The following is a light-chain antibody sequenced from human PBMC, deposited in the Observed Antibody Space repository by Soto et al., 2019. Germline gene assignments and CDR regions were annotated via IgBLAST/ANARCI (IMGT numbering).Light chain of an antibody. CDR1: SSDVGGYNY. CDR2: DVS. Sequence: QSALTQPASVSGSPGQSITISCTGTSSDVGGYNYVSWYQQHPGKAPKLMIYDVSNRPSGVSNRFSGSKSGNTASLTISGLQAEDEADYYCRSYTSSSTLYVFGTGTNLNVL. CDR3: RSYTSSSTLYV. V-gene: IGLV2-14*01. J-gene: IGLJ1*01.